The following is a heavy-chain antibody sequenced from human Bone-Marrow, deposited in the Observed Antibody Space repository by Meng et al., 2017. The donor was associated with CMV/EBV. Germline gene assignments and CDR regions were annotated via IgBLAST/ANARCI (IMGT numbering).Heavy chain of an antibody. CDR3: ARAPLTRLYYYYGMDV. Sequence: ASVKVSCKASGYTFTSYYMHWVRQAPGQGLEWMGIINPSGGSTSYAQKFQGRVTMTRDTSTSTVYMELSSLRSEDTAVYYCARAPLTRLYYYYGMDVWGQGTTATVSS. D-gene: IGHD6-25*01. V-gene: IGHV1-46*01. J-gene: IGHJ6*02. CDR1: GYTFTSYY. CDR2: INPSGGST.